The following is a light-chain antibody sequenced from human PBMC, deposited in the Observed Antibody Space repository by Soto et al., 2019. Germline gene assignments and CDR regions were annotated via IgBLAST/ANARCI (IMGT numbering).Light chain of an antibody. CDR1: QSVRNF. Sequence: EIVLTQSPATLSLSPGERATLSCRASQSVRNFLAWYQQKPGQAPRLLIYDTSNRATGIPARFSGSGSGTDFTLNISSLEPEDFEVYYCQQRSYWPITFGHGTRLEIK. CDR3: QQRSYWPIT. V-gene: IGKV3-11*01. CDR2: DTS. J-gene: IGKJ5*01.